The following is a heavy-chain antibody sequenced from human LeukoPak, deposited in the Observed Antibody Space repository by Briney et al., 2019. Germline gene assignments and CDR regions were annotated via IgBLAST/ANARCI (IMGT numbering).Heavy chain of an antibody. D-gene: IGHD3-3*01. V-gene: IGHV1-18*01. CDR3: ARSHYYDFWSGYPTYNYFDY. CDR1: GYTFTSYG. Sequence: ASVKVSCKASGYTFTSYGISWVRQAPGQGLEWMGWISAYNGNTNYAQKLQGRVTMTTDTSTSTAYMELRSLRSDDTAVYYCARSHYYDFWSGYPTYNYFDYWSQGTLVTVSS. J-gene: IGHJ4*02. CDR2: ISAYNGNT.